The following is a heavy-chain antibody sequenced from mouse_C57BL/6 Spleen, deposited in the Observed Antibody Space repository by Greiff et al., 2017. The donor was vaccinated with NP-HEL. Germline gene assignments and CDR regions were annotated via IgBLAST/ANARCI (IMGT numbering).Heavy chain of an antibody. V-gene: IGHV1-69*01. Sequence: VQLQQSGAELVMPGASVKLSCKASGYTFTSYWMHWVKQRPGQGLEWIGEIDPSDSYTNYNQKFKGKSTLTVDKSSSTAYMQLSSLTSEDAAVYYCAKTDYYGSSPFAYWGQGTLVTVSA. CDR2: IDPSDSYT. D-gene: IGHD1-1*01. CDR1: GYTFTSYW. J-gene: IGHJ3*01. CDR3: AKTDYYGSSPFAY.